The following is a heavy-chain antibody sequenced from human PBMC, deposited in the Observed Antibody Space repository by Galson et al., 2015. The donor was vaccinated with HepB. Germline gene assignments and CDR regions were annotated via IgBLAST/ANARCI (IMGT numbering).Heavy chain of an antibody. V-gene: IGHV3-30-3*01. CDR2: ISYDGNNK. D-gene: IGHD2-21*01. CDR1: GFTFTNFA. J-gene: IGHJ6*02. Sequence: SLRLSCAASGFTFTNFAMHWVRQAPGKGLEWVAIISYDGNNKNYADSVKGRFTISRDNSNDTLYLLMNSLRAEDTAIYYFAKDYFGMAVWGQGTTVTVSS. CDR3: AKDYFGMAV.